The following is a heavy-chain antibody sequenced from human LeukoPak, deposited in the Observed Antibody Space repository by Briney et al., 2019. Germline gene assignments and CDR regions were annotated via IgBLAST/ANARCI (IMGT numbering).Heavy chain of an antibody. CDR3: ARDTLLWFGELLRGVNWLGP. V-gene: IGHV1-18*01. CDR1: GYTFTSYG. J-gene: IGHJ5*02. Sequence: ASVKVSCKASGYTFTSYGISWVRQAPGQGLEWMGWISAYNGNTNYAQKLQGRVTMTTDTSTSTAYMELRSLRSDDTAVYYCARDTLLWFGELLRGVNWLGPWGQGTLVTVSS. CDR2: ISAYNGNT. D-gene: IGHD3-10*01.